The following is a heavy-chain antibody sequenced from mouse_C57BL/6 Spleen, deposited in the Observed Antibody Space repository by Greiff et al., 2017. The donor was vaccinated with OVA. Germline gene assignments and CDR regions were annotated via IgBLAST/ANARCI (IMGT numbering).Heavy chain of an antibody. V-gene: IGHV14-2*01. CDR3: ARSDYYGSSYWYFDD. J-gene: IGHJ1*03. CDR1: GFNIKDYY. Sequence: EVQLQQSGAELVKPGASVKLSCTASGFNIKDYYMHWVKQRTEQGLEWIGRIDPEDGETQYAPKFQGKATITADTSSNTAYLQLSSLTSEDTAVYYCARSDYYGSSYWYFDDWGTGTTVTVSS. D-gene: IGHD1-1*01. CDR2: IDPEDGET.